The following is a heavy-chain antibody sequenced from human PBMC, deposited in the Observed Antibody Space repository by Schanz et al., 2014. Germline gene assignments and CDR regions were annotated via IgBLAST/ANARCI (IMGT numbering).Heavy chain of an antibody. CDR2: IKQDGSEK. CDR3: AKGRMTATNFFDS. D-gene: IGHD1-7*01. V-gene: IGHV3-7*01. CDR1: GFTFSIYG. Sequence: EVQLVESGGGLVKPGGSLRLSCAASGFTFSIYGMSWVRQAPGKGLEWVANIKQDGSEKFYVDSVKGRFTISRDNAKNALYLQMNSLRAEDTAVYYCAKGRMTATNFFDSWGQGTLVTVSS. J-gene: IGHJ4*02.